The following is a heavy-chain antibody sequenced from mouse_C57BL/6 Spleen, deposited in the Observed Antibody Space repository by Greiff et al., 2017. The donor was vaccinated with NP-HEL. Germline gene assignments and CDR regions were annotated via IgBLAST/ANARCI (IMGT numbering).Heavy chain of an antibody. CDR3: ARNSNDVDY. V-gene: IGHV2-2*01. Sequence: VKLVESGPGLVQPSQSLSITCTVSGFSLTSYGVHWVRQSPGKGLEWLGVIWSGGSTDYNAAFISRLSISKDNSKSQVFFKMNSLQADDTAIYYCARNSNDVDYWGQGTTLTVSS. CDR1: GFSLTSYG. D-gene: IGHD2-12*01. CDR2: IWSGGST. J-gene: IGHJ2*01.